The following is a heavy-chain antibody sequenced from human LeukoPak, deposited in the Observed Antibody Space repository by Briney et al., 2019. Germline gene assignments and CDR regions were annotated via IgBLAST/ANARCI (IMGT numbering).Heavy chain of an antibody. CDR2: IWYDGSNK. D-gene: IGHD6-13*01. CDR1: GFTFSNYG. CDR3: ARDLTQLALFDY. Sequence: GWSLRLSCAASGFTFSNYGMHWVRQAPGKGLEWVAVIWYDGSNKCYADSVKGRFTLSRDNSKNTLFLQMNSLRPEDTAVYFCARDLTQLALFDYWGQGTLVTVSS. J-gene: IGHJ4*02. V-gene: IGHV3-33*01.